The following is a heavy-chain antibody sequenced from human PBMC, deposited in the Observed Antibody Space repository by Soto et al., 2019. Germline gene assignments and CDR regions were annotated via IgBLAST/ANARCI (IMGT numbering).Heavy chain of an antibody. CDR1: GFTFSMYW. CDR3: TRGPQSTSTLTVAF. CDR2: INDDGIST. V-gene: IGHV3-74*01. J-gene: IGHJ4*02. D-gene: IGHD4-17*01. Sequence: PGGSLRLSCPASGFTFSMYWMHWVRQVPGKGPEWVSRINDDGISTNYADSVKGLFAISRDNANDTLYRQMNALRVEDTAVYYCTRGPQSTSTLTVAFWGQGTLVTVSS.